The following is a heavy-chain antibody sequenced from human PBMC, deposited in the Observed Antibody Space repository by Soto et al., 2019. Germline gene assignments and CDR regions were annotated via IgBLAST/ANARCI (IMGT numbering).Heavy chain of an antibody. J-gene: IGHJ6*02. Sequence: QVQLVESGGGVVQPGRSLRLSCAASGFTFSSYGMHWVRQAPGKGLEWVAVISYDGSNKYYADSVKGRFTISRDNSKNRXYLQLNSGRAEDTAVYYCANIAVAAPGYYYYGMDVWGQGTTVTVSS. D-gene: IGHD6-19*01. CDR1: GFTFSSYG. CDR3: ANIAVAAPGYYYYGMDV. V-gene: IGHV3-30*18. CDR2: ISYDGSNK.